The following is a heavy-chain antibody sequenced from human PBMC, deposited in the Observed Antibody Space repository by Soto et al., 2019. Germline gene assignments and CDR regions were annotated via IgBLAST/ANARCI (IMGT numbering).Heavy chain of an antibody. Sequence: PGESLKISCEVSGDSFTSFWIGWVRQMPGKGLEWMGIIYPRDSDIRYSPSLQGQVTISADKSISTAYLEWSSLKASDTAMYYCARQHPLDSSAWYIWGQGTLVTVSS. CDR3: ARQHPLDSSAWYI. V-gene: IGHV5-51*01. J-gene: IGHJ4*02. D-gene: IGHD6-19*01. CDR1: GDSFTSFW. CDR2: IYPRDSDI.